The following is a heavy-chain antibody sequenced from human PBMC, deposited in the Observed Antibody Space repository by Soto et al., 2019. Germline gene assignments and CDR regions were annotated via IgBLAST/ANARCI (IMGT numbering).Heavy chain of an antibody. CDR2: ISSSGSTI. J-gene: IGHJ6*02. CDR1: GFTFSDYY. V-gene: IGHV3-11*01. D-gene: IGHD2-2*01. CDR3: ARDPGIVVVPAATRYYYGMDV. Sequence: FLRLSCAASGFTFSDYYMSWIRQAPGKGLEWVSYISSSGSTIYYADSVKGRFTISRDNAKNSLYLQMNSLRAEDTAVYYCARDPGIVVVPAATRYYYGMDVWGQGTTVTVSS.